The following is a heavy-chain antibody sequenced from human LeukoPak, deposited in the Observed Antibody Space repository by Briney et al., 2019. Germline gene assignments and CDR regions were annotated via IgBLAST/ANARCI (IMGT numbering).Heavy chain of an antibody. V-gene: IGHV3-23*01. CDR2: ISGSGGST. J-gene: IGHJ6*03. CDR3: ARPYGDYYYYMDV. Sequence: GGSLRLSCAASGFTFSSNGMSWVRQAPGKGLEWVSAISGSGGSTYYADSVKGRFTISRDNSRNTLYLQMNSLRAEDTAVYYCARPYGDYYYYMDVWGKGTTVTISS. CDR1: GFTFSSNG. D-gene: IGHD4-17*01.